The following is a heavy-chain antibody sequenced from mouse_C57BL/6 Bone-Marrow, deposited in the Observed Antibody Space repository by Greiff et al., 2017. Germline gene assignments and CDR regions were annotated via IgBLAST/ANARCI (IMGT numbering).Heavy chain of an antibody. J-gene: IGHJ2*01. D-gene: IGHD2-3*01. Sequence: VQLQQSGPVLVKPGASVKMSCKASGYTFTDYYMNWVKQSHGKSLEWIGVINPYNGGTSYNQKFKGKATLTVDKSSSTAYMELNSLTSEDSAVYYCARKRDIYDGYYRDYWGQGTTLTVSS. CDR1: GYTFTDYY. CDR2: INPYNGGT. CDR3: ARKRDIYDGYYRDY. V-gene: IGHV1-19*01.